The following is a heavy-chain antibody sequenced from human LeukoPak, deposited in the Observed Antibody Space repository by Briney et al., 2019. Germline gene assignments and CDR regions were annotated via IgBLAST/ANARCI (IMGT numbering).Heavy chain of an antibody. CDR2: ITGGGTT. CDR3: ARDPNGDYIGAFEF. CDR1: GFTFGNYA. D-gene: IGHD4-17*01. V-gene: IGHV3-23*01. Sequence: GGSLRLSCVASGFTFGNYAVMWVRQAPGQGLEWVSAITGGGTTRYADSVKGRFTISRDNSKNTLYLQMNSLRVEDTAQYFCARDPNGDYIGAFEFWGQGTGVTVSS. J-gene: IGHJ3*01.